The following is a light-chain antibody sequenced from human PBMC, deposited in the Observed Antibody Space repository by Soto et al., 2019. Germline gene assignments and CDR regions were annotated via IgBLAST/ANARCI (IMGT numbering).Light chain of an antibody. CDR3: QHYGTSPLT. CDR2: GAS. Sequence: EIVLTQSPGTLSLSPGERATLSCRASQSVSSSYLAWYQQKPGQAPRLLIYGASSRDTGIPDRFSGSGSGTDFTLTISRLEPEDFAVYYCQHYGTSPLTFGGGTKVEIK. CDR1: QSVSSSY. J-gene: IGKJ4*01. V-gene: IGKV3-20*01.